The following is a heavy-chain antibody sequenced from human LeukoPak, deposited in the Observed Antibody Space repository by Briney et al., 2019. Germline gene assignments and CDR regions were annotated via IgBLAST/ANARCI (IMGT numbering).Heavy chain of an antibody. Sequence: KSSETLSLTCAVYGGSFSGYYWSWIRQPPGKGLEWIGEINHSGSTNYNPSLKSRATISVDTSKNQFSLKLSSVTAADTAVYYCARGPLLSRLCYFDYWGQGTLVTVSS. V-gene: IGHV4-34*01. CDR3: ARGPLLSRLCYFDY. D-gene: IGHD2-21*01. CDR2: INHSGST. CDR1: GGSFSGYY. J-gene: IGHJ4*02.